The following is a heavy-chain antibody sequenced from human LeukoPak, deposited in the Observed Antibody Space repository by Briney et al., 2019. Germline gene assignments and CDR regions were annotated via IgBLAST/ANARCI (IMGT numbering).Heavy chain of an antibody. D-gene: IGHD1-20*01. CDR3: ASVTGSHYYYYGMDV. J-gene: IGHJ6*02. CDR1: GYSFTSYW. V-gene: IGHV5-51*01. CDR2: IYPGDSDT. Sequence: GESLKISCKGSGYSFTSYWIGWVRQMPGKGLEWMGIIYPGDSDTRYSPSFQGQVTISADKSISTAYLQWSSLKASDTAMYYCASVTGSHYYYYGMDVWGQGTTVTVSS.